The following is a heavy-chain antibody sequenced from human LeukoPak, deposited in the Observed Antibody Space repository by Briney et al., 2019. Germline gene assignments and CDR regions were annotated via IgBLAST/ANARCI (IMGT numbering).Heavy chain of an antibody. CDR3: ARDPGSSWYSWRLDY. V-gene: IGHV1-46*01. CDR1: GYTFTSYY. Sequence: GASVKVSCKASGYTFTSYYMHWVRQAPGQGLEWMGIINPSGGSTSYAQKFQGRVTMTRDMSTSTVYMELSSLRSEDTAVYYCARDPGSSWYSWRLDYWGQGTLVTVSS. D-gene: IGHD6-13*01. J-gene: IGHJ4*02. CDR2: INPSGGST.